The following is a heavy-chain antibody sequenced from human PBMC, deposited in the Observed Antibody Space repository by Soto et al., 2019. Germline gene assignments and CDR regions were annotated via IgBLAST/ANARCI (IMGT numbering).Heavy chain of an antibody. CDR3: ARAPRGYGMDV. CDR1: GDSVSSNSW. V-gene: IGHV4-4*02. Sequence: QVQLQESGPRLVKPSGTLSLTCTVSGDSVSSNSWWSWVRQPPGKGLEWIGEIHHSGSTHYNSSLTSRVSISIDKSKNQFSLNLYAVTAADAAVFYWARAPRGYGMDVWGQGATVSVSS. CDR2: IHHSGST. J-gene: IGHJ6*02.